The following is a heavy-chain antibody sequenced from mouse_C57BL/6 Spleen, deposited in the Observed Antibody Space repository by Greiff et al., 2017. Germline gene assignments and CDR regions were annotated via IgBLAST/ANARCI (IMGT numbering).Heavy chain of an antibody. CDR3: ARGSTVPLDY. V-gene: IGHV1-82*01. Sequence: QVQLQQSGPELVKPGASVTISCKASGYAFSSSWMNWVKQRPGKGLEWIGRIYPGDGDTNYNGKFKGKATLTADKSSSPAYMQLSSLTSEDSAVYFCARGSTVPLDYWGQGTTLTVSS. J-gene: IGHJ2*01. D-gene: IGHD1-1*01. CDR1: GYAFSSSW. CDR2: IYPGDGDT.